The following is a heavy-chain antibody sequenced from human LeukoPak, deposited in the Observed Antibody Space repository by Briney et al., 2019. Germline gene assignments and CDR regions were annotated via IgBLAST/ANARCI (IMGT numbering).Heavy chain of an antibody. Sequence: SETLSLTCSVSGDSISGISYYCGWIRQPPGKGLEWIGKIYYSGSSYNNPSLESRVVISLDTSRNQFSLKLTSVTATDTAVYYCARQGAVGATGFDFWGQGILVTVSS. CDR3: ARQGAVGATGFDF. J-gene: IGHJ4*02. CDR2: IYYSGSS. CDR1: GDSISGISYY. V-gene: IGHV4-39*01. D-gene: IGHD1-26*01.